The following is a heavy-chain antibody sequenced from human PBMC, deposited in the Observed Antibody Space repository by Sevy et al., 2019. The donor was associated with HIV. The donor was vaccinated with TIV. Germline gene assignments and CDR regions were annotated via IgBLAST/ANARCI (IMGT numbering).Heavy chain of an antibody. CDR1: GYTFTSYY. Sequence: ASVKVSCKASGYTFTSYYMHWVRQAPGQGLEWMGIINPSGGSTSYAQKFQGRVTMTRDTSTSTVYMGLRSLGSEDTAVYYWAWDHTVIGSSWYGAFDIWGQGTMVTVSS. CDR3: AWDHTVIGSSWYGAFDI. CDR2: INPSGGST. V-gene: IGHV1-46*01. D-gene: IGHD6-13*01. J-gene: IGHJ3*02.